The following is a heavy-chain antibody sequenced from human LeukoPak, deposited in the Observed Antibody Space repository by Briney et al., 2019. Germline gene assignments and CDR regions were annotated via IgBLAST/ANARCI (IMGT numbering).Heavy chain of an antibody. CDR1: GFTYDDYA. CDR3: AKDGYGDLDY. D-gene: IGHD4-17*01. CDR2: INWNGLSI. V-gene: IGHV3-9*01. J-gene: IGHJ4*02. Sequence: GGSLRLSCIASGFTYDDYAMHWVRQPPGKGLEWVAGINWNGLSIGYADSVKGRFTISRDNSKNTLYLQMNSLRAEDTAVYYCAKDGYGDLDYWGQGTLVTVSS.